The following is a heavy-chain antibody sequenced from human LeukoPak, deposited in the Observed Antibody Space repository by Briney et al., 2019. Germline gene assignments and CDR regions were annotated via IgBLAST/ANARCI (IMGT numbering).Heavy chain of an antibody. CDR1: GGSISTYY. Sequence: PSETLSLTCTVSGGSISTYYWSWIRQPPGKGLEWIGYIYYSGSTNYNPSLKTRVTISVDTSKNQFSLKVSSVTAADTAVYYCARKRTGDQGYYFDYWGQGTLVTVSS. J-gene: IGHJ4*02. D-gene: IGHD1-1*01. V-gene: IGHV4-59*01. CDR2: IYYSGST. CDR3: ARKRTGDQGYYFDY.